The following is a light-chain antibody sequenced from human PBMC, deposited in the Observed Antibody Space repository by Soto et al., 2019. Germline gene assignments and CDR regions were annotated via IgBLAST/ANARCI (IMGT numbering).Light chain of an antibody. J-gene: IGKJ1*01. CDR2: KGS. Sequence: VVMTQSPLSLPVTLGQPASVSCRSTQSLVHSNGNTYLIWFHQRPGQSPRRLIYKGSIRDSGVPDRFSGSGSGTEFTLKISRVEADDVGVYYCMQGTHWPRTFGQGTKVEIK. CDR1: QSLVHSNGNTY. CDR3: MQGTHWPRT. V-gene: IGKV2-30*02.